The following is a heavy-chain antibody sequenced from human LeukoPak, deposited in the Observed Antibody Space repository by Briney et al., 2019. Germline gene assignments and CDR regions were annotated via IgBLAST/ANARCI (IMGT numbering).Heavy chain of an antibody. Sequence: SETLSLTCTVSGYSISSGYYWGWIRQSPGKGLEWIGSIYHSGSTYYNPSLKSRVTISIDTSKNQFSLKLSSVTAADTAVYYCARGIPTMVRGVIITSWFDPWGQGTLVTVSS. J-gene: IGHJ5*02. D-gene: IGHD3-10*01. V-gene: IGHV4-38-2*02. CDR2: IYHSGST. CDR3: ARGIPTMVRGVIITSWFDP. CDR1: GYSISSGYY.